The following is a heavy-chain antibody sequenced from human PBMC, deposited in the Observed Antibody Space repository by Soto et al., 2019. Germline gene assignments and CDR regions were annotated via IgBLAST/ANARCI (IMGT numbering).Heavy chain of an antibody. D-gene: IGHD6-13*01. V-gene: IGHV3-23*01. CDR2: ITGSGFNT. Sequence: GGSLRLSCAVSGFTVSSYAMTWVRQAPGKGLEWVSLITGSGFNTYYADSVKGRFTISRDRSKNTLYLQMNSLRVEDTAVYYCARRDSSSWYYFDSWGQGTPVTVSS. CDR1: GFTVSSYA. CDR3: ARRDSSSWYYFDS. J-gene: IGHJ4*02.